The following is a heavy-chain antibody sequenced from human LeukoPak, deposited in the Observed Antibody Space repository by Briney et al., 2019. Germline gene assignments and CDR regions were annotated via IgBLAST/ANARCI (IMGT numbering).Heavy chain of an antibody. J-gene: IGHJ5*02. V-gene: IGHV3-30*04. CDR3: ARDRRLARNWFDP. D-gene: IGHD6-19*01. CDR2: ISYDGSNK. CDR1: GFTFSSYA. Sequence: GRSLRLSCAASGFTFSSYAMHWVRQAPGKGLEWVAVISYDGSNKYYADSVKGRFTISRDNSKNTLYLQMNSLRAEDTAVYYCARDRRLARNWFDPWGQGTLVTVSS.